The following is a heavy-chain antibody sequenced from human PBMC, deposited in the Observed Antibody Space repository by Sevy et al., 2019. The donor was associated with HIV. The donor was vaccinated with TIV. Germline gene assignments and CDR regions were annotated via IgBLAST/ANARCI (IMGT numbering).Heavy chain of an antibody. CDR3: ARDLPPSATTVAHFDC. D-gene: IGHD4-17*01. CDR1: GFTFSRYW. J-gene: IGHJ4*02. V-gene: IGHV3-7*03. CDR2: IKVDGSEK. Sequence: GGSLRLSCAASGFTFSRYWMSWVRQAPGKVLEWVANIKVDGSEKYYVDSVKGRFTISRDNARNSLYLQMNSLRAEDTAVYYCARDLPPSATTVAHFDCWGQGTLVTVSS.